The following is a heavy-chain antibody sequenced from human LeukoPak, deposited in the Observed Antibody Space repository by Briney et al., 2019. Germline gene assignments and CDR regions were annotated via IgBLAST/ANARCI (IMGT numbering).Heavy chain of an antibody. CDR2: IYYSGST. CDR1: GGSISIYY. Sequence: KTSETLSLTCTVSGGSISIYYWSWIRQPPGKGLEWIGYIYYSGSTNYNPSLKSRVTISVDTSKNQFSLKLSSVTAADTAVYYCARGRSSSTWFDPWGQGTLVTVSS. D-gene: IGHD6-6*01. CDR3: ARGRSSSTWFDP. J-gene: IGHJ5*02. V-gene: IGHV4-59*12.